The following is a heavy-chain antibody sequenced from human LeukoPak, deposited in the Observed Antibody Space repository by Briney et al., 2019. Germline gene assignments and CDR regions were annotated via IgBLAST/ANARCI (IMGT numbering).Heavy chain of an antibody. D-gene: IGHD6-13*01. Sequence: GGSLRLSCAASGFTFSSYSMNWVRQAPGKGLEWVSSISSSSYIYYADSMKGRFTISRDNAKNSLYLQMNSLRAEDTAVYYCARDESTLVPDYWGQGTLVTVSS. CDR2: ISSSSYI. CDR1: GFTFSSYS. CDR3: ARDESTLVPDY. J-gene: IGHJ4*02. V-gene: IGHV3-21*01.